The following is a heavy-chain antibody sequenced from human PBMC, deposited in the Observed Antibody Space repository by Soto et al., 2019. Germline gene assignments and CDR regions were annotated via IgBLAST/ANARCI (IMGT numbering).Heavy chain of an antibody. D-gene: IGHD1-1*01. CDR2: IIPSFGIS. CDR3: VRGTPTPGLDI. J-gene: IGHJ6*02. Sequence: SVKVSCKASGGTFSSHGIFWMRQAPGQGLEWMGGIIPSFGISNYAQRFQGRVTMTADESTSTAYMELSRLTSDDTATYYCVRGTPTPGLDIWGRGTTVTVSS. CDR1: GGTFSSHG. V-gene: IGHV1-69*13.